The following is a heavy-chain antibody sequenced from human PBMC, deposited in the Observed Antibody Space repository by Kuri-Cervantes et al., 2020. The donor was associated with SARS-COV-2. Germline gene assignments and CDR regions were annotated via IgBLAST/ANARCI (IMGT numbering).Heavy chain of an antibody. CDR3: ARRVSPLAAPNWFDP. Sequence: SETLSLTCTVSGGSISSSSYYWGWIRQPPGKGLEWIGSIYYSGSTYYNPSLKSRVTISVDTSKNQFSLKLSLVTAADTAVYYCARRVSPLAAPNWFDPWGQGTLVTVSS. V-gene: IGHV4-39*01. D-gene: IGHD2-15*01. J-gene: IGHJ5*02. CDR2: IYYSGST. CDR1: GGSISSSSYY.